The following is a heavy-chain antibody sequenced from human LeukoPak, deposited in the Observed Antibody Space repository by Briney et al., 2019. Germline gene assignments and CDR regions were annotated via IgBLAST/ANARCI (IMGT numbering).Heavy chain of an antibody. CDR1: GGSIRSGSYD. CDR3: ARDWVRTRPWYFDL. J-gene: IGHJ2*01. Sequence: SETLSLTCTVSGGSIRSGSYDWGWIRQPAGKGLEWIGRIYTSGSTNDNPYRKSRITISVDTSKNQFSLKLSSVTAADTAVYYCARDWVRTRPWYFDLWGRGTLVTVSS. V-gene: IGHV4-61*02. D-gene: IGHD3-16*01. CDR2: IYTSGST.